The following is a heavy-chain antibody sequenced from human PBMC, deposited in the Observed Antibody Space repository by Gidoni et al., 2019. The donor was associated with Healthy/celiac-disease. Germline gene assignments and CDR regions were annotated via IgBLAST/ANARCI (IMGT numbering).Heavy chain of an antibody. J-gene: IGHJ4*02. D-gene: IGHD6-19*01. CDR3: ARRIAVAEGDY. Sequence: QVQLVQSGAEVKKPGASVKVSCKASGYTFTSYGISGVRQAPGQGLAWRGWISAYNGNTNYAHKLQCRVTMTTDTSTSTAYMELRNLRSDDTAVYYCARRIAVAEGDYWGQGTLVTVSS. CDR1: GYTFTSYG. V-gene: IGHV1-18*01. CDR2: ISAYNGNT.